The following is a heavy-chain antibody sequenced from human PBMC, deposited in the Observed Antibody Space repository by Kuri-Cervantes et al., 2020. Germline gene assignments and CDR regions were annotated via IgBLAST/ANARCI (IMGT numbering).Heavy chain of an antibody. D-gene: IGHD3-9*01. V-gene: IGHV1-46*01. CDR2: INPSGGST. J-gene: IGHJ6*02. CDR1: GYTFTSYY. Sequence: ASVKVSCKASGYTFTSYYMHWVRQAPGQGLEWMGIINPSGGSTSYAQKFQGRVTMTRDTSTSTVYMELSSLRSDDTAVYYCARDPLRYFDWLPNLYYYYGMDVWGQGTTVTVSS. CDR3: ARDPLRYFDWLPNLYYYYGMDV.